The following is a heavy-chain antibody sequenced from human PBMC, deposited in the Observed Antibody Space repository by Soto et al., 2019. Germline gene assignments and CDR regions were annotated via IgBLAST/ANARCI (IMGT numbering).Heavy chain of an antibody. CDR1: GYTFTRYG. J-gene: IGHJ4*02. CDR3: ARNKDCTANSCYPDY. Sequence: QIQLVQSGAEVKKPGASVKVSCKASGYTFTRYGISWVRQAPGQGLEWMGWVSTYNDNTDYAQKLQGRVTMTTDTSTTTVYMELRSLRFDDTAIYYCARNKDCTANSCYPDYWGQGTLVTVSA. D-gene: IGHD2-21*02. CDR2: VSTYNDNT. V-gene: IGHV1-18*01.